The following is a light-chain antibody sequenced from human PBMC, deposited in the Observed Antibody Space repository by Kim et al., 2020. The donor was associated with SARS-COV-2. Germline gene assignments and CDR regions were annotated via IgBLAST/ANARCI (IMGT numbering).Light chain of an antibody. CDR1: SSNMGNNY. CDR2: NNN. J-gene: IGLJ2*01. CDR3: KTWDSRLTVVV. Sequence: GQKGTSACSGSSSNMGNNYLSWCQQLPGTAPKLLIYNNNKRPSGGPDRFSGSKSGTSATLGITGLQTGDEADYYCKTWDSRLTVVVFGGGTQLTVL. V-gene: IGLV1-51*01.